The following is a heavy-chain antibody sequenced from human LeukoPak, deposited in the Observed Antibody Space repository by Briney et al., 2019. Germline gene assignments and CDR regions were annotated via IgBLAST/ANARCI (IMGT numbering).Heavy chain of an antibody. CDR1: GGSISSYY. D-gene: IGHD5-12*01. Sequence: SETLSLTCTVSGGSISSYYWSWIRQPAGKGLEWIGRIYTSGSTNYNPSLKSRVTMSVDTSKNQFSLKLSSVTAADTAVYYCARGVRVATTKPYYFDYWGQGTLVTVSS. V-gene: IGHV4-4*07. CDR3: ARGVRVATTKPYYFDY. J-gene: IGHJ4*02. CDR2: IYTSGST.